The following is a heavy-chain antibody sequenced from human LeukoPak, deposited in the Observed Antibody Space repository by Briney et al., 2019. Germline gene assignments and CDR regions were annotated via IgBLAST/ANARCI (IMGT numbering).Heavy chain of an antibody. Sequence: GGSLRLSCAASGFTVSSNYMSWVRQAPGKGLEWVSSISSSSSYIYYADSVKGRFTISRDNAKNSLYLQMNSLRAEDTAVYYCARDLSNILTGYYSSFDYWGQGTLVTVSS. D-gene: IGHD3-9*01. V-gene: IGHV3-21*01. CDR1: GFTVSSNY. CDR3: ARDLSNILTGYYSSFDY. J-gene: IGHJ4*02. CDR2: ISSSSSYI.